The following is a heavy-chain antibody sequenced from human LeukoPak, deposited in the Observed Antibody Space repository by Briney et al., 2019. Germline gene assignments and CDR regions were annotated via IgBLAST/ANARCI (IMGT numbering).Heavy chain of an antibody. D-gene: IGHD2-2*01. V-gene: IGHV4-59*08. CDR2: IFYTGST. CDR1: GASIINYY. CDR3: ARHPSSRPYFDY. Sequence: PSETLSLTCTVSGASIINYYWSWIRRPPGKGLEYIGYIFYTGSTNYNPSLKSRVTISVDTSKNQFSLQLTSVTAADTAMYYCARHPSSRPYFDYWAQGALLTVSS. J-gene: IGHJ4*02.